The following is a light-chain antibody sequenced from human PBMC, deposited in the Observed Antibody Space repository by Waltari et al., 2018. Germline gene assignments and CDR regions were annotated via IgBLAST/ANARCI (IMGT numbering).Light chain of an antibody. Sequence: QSALTQPASVSGSPGQSTTISCTGTSSDVGAYNSLPWYQQHPAKPPKLMIYDVNNRPSGVSHRFSGSTSGNTASLTISGLQAEDEADYYCNSYTSSTTQVFGTGTKVTVL. J-gene: IGLJ1*01. CDR3: NSYTSSTTQV. V-gene: IGLV2-14*01. CDR1: SSDVGAYNS. CDR2: DVN.